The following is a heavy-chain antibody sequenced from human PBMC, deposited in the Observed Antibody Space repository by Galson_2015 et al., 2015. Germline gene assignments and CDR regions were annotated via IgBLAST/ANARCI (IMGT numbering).Heavy chain of an antibody. D-gene: IGHD4-11*01. Sequence: SLRLSCAASGFTFSNYWMSWVRQAPGKGLEWVANIKQDGSDKYYVDSVKGRFTISRDNAKNSLYLQMNILRAEDTAVYYCAKSHSNYKDFDYWGQGTLVTVSS. CDR3: AKSHSNYKDFDY. CDR1: GFTFSNYW. V-gene: IGHV3-7*02. CDR2: IKQDGSDK. J-gene: IGHJ4*02.